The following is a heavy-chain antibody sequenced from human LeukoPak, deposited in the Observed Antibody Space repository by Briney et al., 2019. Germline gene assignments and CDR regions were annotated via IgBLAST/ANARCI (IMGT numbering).Heavy chain of an antibody. CDR1: GGTSSSYA. CDR2: IIPILRIA. V-gene: IGHV1-69*04. CDR3: ARDPQ. J-gene: IGHJ4*02. Sequence: SVTVSCKASGGTSSSYAISWVRQAPGQGLEWMGRIIPILRIAIYAQKFQGTVTITTDTSTTTAYMELSSLTSEDTAVYYCARDPQWGQGTLVTVSS.